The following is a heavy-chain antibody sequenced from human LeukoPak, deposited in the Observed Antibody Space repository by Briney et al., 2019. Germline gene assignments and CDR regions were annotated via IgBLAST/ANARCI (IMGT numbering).Heavy chain of an antibody. CDR2: IYSGGTT. V-gene: IGHV3-53*01. Sequence: GGSLILSCAASGITVSSNYMSWVRQPPGKGLEWVSIIYSGGTTYYADSVQGRFTISRDNSKNTLYLQMNSLRAEDTAVYYCAKSGLNYDILTGYYPGRHFDYWGQGTLVTVSS. D-gene: IGHD3-9*01. CDR3: AKSGLNYDILTGYYPGRHFDY. CDR1: GITVSSNY. J-gene: IGHJ4*02.